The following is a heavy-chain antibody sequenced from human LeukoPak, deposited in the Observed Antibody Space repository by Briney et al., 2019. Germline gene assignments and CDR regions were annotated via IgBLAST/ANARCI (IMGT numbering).Heavy chain of an antibody. CDR2: ISAYNGNT. D-gene: IGHD3-10*01. Sequence: ASVKVSCKASGYTFTSYGISWVRQAPGQGLEWMGWISAYNGNTNYAQKLQGRVTMTTDTSTSTAYMELRSLRSDDTAVYYCARERGFGEFMDWFDPWGQGTLVTVSS. CDR3: ARERGFGEFMDWFDP. J-gene: IGHJ5*02. CDR1: GYTFTSYG. V-gene: IGHV1-18*01.